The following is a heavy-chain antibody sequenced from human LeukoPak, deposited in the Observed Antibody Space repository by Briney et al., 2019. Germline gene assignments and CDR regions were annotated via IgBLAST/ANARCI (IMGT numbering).Heavy chain of an antibody. Sequence: SETLSLTCNVSGGSISSSGYYWGWIRQRPGKGLEWIGSIYYSGTTYYNPSRKSRVTISVDTSKNQFSLKLSSVTAADTAVCYCARGKSGPNYYYGLDVWGHGTTVTVS. CDR1: GGSISSSGYY. CDR3: ARGKSGPNYYYGLDV. J-gene: IGHJ6*02. CDR2: IYYSGTT. V-gene: IGHV4-39*01.